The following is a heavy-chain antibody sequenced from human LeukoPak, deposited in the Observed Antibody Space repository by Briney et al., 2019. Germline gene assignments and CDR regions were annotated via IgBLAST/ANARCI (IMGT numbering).Heavy chain of an antibody. CDR2: LYDSGST. D-gene: IGHD3-10*01. CDR1: GASISNLY. V-gene: IGHV4-4*07. CDR3: ARHSGTTGEVKFHP. Sequence: SETLSLTCTVSGASISNLYLSWIRQPAGKGLEWIGRLYDSGSTNYNPSLKSRVTMSVDTSTNQFFLKMTSVTAADTGVYSCARHSGTTGEVKFHPWRRGTLVTVPS. J-gene: IGHJ5*02.